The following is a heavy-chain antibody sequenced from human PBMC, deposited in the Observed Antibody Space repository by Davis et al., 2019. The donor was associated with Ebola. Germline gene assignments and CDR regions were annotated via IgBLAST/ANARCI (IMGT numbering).Heavy chain of an antibody. J-gene: IGHJ4*02. CDR1: GGSISSYY. D-gene: IGHD6-13*01. V-gene: IGHV4-59*01. CDR2: INYRGSA. Sequence: SETLSLTCTVSGGSISSYYWSWIRQPPGKGLEWIGYINYRGSAIHNPSLKSRVTISVDTSKNQFSLKLSSVTAADTAVYYCARDQAAAGVWGQGTLVTVSS. CDR3: ARDQAAAGV.